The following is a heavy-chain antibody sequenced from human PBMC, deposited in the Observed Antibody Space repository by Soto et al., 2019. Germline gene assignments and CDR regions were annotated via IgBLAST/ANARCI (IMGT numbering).Heavy chain of an antibody. CDR3: ADYGSGTLDY. V-gene: IGHV3-23*01. CDR2: ISGSGGST. Sequence: EVQLLESGGGLVQPGGSLRLSCAASGFTFSSYAMSWVRQAPGKGLEWVSAISGSGGSTYYADSVKGRFTISRDDSKNTLNLQMNSLRAEDTAVYYCADYGSGTLDYWGQGPLVTVSS. D-gene: IGHD3-10*01. J-gene: IGHJ4*02. CDR1: GFTFSSYA.